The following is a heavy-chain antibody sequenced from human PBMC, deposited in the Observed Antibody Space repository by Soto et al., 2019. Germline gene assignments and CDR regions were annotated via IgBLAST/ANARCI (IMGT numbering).Heavy chain of an antibody. J-gene: IGHJ4*02. Sequence: GGSLRLSCAASGFTFSSYGMHWVRQAPGKGLEWVAVIWYDGSNKYYADSVKGRFTISRDNSKNTLYLQMNSLRAEDTAVYYCARDASSGWYLPHYWGQGTLVTVSS. CDR2: IWYDGSNK. D-gene: IGHD6-19*01. CDR1: GFTFSSYG. V-gene: IGHV3-33*01. CDR3: ARDASSGWYLPHY.